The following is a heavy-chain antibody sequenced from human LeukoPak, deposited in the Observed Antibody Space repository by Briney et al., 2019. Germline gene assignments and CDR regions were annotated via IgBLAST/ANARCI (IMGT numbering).Heavy chain of an antibody. J-gene: IGHJ4*02. CDR1: GFTVSSNY. CDR3: AKGQKPVIAALAFDY. Sequence: GGSLRLSCAASGFTVSSNYMSWVRQAPGKGLEWVSVIYSGGSTYYADSVKGRFTISRDNSKNTLYLQMNSLRAEDTAVYYCAKGQKPVIAALAFDYWGQGTLVTVSS. D-gene: IGHD6-13*01. V-gene: IGHV3-66*01. CDR2: IYSGGST.